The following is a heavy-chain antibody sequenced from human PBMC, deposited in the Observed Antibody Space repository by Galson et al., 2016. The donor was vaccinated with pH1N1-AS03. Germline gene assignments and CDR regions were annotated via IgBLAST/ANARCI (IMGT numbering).Heavy chain of an antibody. J-gene: IGHJ4*02. Sequence: IRQPAGKGLEWIGRIIVNEKQKTETTHYNPSLKSRLGISVDKSKNQFSLTLSSVTASDTAVYYCARDRAPWDFDSWGQGTLVTVSS. CDR2: IIVNEKQKTETT. CDR3: ARDRAPWDFDS. V-gene: IGHV4-61*02. D-gene: IGHD3-16*01.